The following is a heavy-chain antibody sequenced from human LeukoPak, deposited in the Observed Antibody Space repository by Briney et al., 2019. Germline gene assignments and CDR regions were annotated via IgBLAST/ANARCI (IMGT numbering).Heavy chain of an antibody. Sequence: GASVKVSCKPSGCSFTSYDINWVRESTGQGLEWMGWMSPKSGHTGYAQNFQGRVTMTRNTSISTAYMELSSLRSEDTAVYYCVGGAPNWGFDYWGQGTLVTVSS. CDR1: GCSFTSYD. D-gene: IGHD7-27*01. CDR2: MSPKSGHT. V-gene: IGHV1-8*01. CDR3: VGGAPNWGFDY. J-gene: IGHJ4*02.